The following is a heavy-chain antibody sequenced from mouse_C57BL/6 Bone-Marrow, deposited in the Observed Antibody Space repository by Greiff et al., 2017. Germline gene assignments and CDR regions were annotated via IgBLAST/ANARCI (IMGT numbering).Heavy chain of an antibody. V-gene: IGHV1-55*01. D-gene: IGHD4-1*01. J-gene: IGHJ2*01. CDR1: GYTFTSYW. CDR2: INPTRGRT. CDR3: ESSGPLGRSFDY. Sequence: QVQLQQPGAELVKPGASVKMSCKASGYTFTSYWITWVKQRPGQGLEWIGDINPTRGRTYYNEKFKGKAKVTVDTSSNTAYMQISMLTSEDSAAFYFESSGPLGRSFDYWGQGTTLTVSS.